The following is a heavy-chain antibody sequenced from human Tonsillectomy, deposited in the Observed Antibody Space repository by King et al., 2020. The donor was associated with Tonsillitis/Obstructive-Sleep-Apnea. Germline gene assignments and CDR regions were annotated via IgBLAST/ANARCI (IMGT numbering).Heavy chain of an antibody. D-gene: IGHD3-22*01. V-gene: IGHV4-39*01. CDR3: ARHLYFYDTSGYSQFDP. Sequence: QLQESGPGLVKPSETLSLTCTVSGGSINSSSYYWGWVRQPPGKGLEWIGSIYYTGTTSYNPSLKSRVTIYVDMSKKQFSLKLSSVTAADTAVYYCARHLYFYDTSGYSQFDPWGQGTLVTVSS. CDR2: IYYTGTT. J-gene: IGHJ5*02. CDR1: GGSINSSSYY.